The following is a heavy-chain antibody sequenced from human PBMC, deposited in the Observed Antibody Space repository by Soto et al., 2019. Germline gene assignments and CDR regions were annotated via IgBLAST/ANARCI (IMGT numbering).Heavy chain of an antibody. J-gene: IGHJ4*02. CDR2: IYYTGST. V-gene: IGHV4-59*11. CDR1: VDFIDIHN. Sequence: ETLSLTWTVTVDFIDIHNMRWIRQPPGKRLEWIGYIYYTGSTTYNPSLESRVTMSVDTSKKRLSLKLSSVNAADTAVYHCAKYRRTGAEGFTLDYWGRGTLVTVSS. CDR3: AKYRRTGAEGFTLDY. D-gene: IGHD2-8*02.